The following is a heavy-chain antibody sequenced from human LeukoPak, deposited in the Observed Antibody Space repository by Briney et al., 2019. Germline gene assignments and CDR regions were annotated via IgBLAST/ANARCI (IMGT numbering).Heavy chain of an antibody. CDR3: ARKYEQT. J-gene: IGHJ6*02. CDR1: GFTFSSYC. CDR2: ISSDSDTI. Sequence: GGSLRLSCAASGFTFSSYCMSWVRQAPGKGLEWVSYISSDSDTIQYADSVKGRFTISRDNAKNSLYLQMNSLRDEDTAVYYCARKYEQTWAQGTTVTVSS. V-gene: IGHV3-48*02. D-gene: IGHD2-2*01.